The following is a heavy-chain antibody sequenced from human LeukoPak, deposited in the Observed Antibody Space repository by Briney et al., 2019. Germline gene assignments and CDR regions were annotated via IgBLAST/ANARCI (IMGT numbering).Heavy chain of an antibody. J-gene: IGHJ4*02. CDR3: ARDLGMTDGDYVSYFDY. V-gene: IGHV3-48*03. Sequence: GGSLRLSCAASGFTFSRYELNWVRQAPGKGLEWVSYISSSGSIIYYADSVKGRFGISRDNAKNSLYLQMNSLRAEDTALYYCARDLGMTDGDYVSYFDYWGQGALGSASS. CDR1: GFTFSRYE. CDR2: ISSSGSII. D-gene: IGHD4-17*01.